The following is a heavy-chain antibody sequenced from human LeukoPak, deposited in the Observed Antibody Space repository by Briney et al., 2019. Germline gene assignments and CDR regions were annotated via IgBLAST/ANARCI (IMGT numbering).Heavy chain of an antibody. CDR2: IYYSGST. CDR3: ARRAYSDYGGVSVDP. J-gene: IGHJ5*02. Sequence: SETLSLTCTVSGGSISSRSYYWGWVRQPPGKGLDWIGSIYYSGSTYYNPSLKSRDTISVDTSKNQFSLKLSSVTAADTAVYYCARRAYSDYGGVSVDPWGQGTLVTVSS. D-gene: IGHD4-11*01. V-gene: IGHV4-39*01. CDR1: GGSISSRSYY.